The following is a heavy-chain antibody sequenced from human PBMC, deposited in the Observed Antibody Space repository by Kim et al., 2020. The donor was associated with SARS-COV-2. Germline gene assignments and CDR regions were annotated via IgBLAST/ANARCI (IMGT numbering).Heavy chain of an antibody. Sequence: GGSLRLSCAASGFTFSSYSMNWVRQAPGKGLEWVSSISSSSSYIYYADSVKGRFTISRDNAKNSLYLQMNSLRAEDTAVYYCARDRELGRGSYYVSTWFDPWGQGTLVTVSS. J-gene: IGHJ5*02. D-gene: IGHD1-26*01. V-gene: IGHV3-21*01. CDR2: ISSSSSYI. CDR1: GFTFSSYS. CDR3: ARDRELGRGSYYVSTWFDP.